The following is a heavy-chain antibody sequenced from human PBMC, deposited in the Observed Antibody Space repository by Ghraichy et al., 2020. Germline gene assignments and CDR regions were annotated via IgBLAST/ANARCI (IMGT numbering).Heavy chain of an antibody. CDR3: ARGRVRYFDWLPAVGAFVI. CDR1: GGSFSGYY. CDR2: INHSGST. V-gene: IGHV4-34*01. Sequence: SETLSLTCAVYGGSFSGYYWSWIRQPPGKGLEWIGEINHSGSTNYNPSLKSRVTISVDTSKNQFSLKLSSVTAADTAVYYCARGRVRYFDWLPAVGAFVIWGQGTMVTVSS. J-gene: IGHJ3*02. D-gene: IGHD3-9*01.